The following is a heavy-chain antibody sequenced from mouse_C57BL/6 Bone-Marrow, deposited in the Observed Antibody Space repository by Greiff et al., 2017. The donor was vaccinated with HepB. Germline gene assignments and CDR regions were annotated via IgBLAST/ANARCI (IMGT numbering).Heavy chain of an antibody. Sequence: QVQLQQSGAELVRPGSSVKLSCKASYFAFMASAMHWVKQRPGHGLEWIGSFTMYSDATEYSENFKGKATLTANTSSSTAYMELSSLTSEDSAVYYCARGRTTVVDKPSYWYFDVWGTGTTVTVSS. CDR2: FTMYSDAT. CDR3: ARGRTTVVDKPSYWYFDV. V-gene: IGHV1-49*01. CDR1: YFAFMASA. J-gene: IGHJ1*03. D-gene: IGHD1-1*01.